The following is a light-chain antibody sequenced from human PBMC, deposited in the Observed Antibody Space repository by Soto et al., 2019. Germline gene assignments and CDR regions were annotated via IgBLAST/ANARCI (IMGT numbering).Light chain of an antibody. J-gene: IGKJ1*01. V-gene: IGKV1-39*01. Sequence: DIQMTQSPSSLSASVGDRVTITCRASQSIISDLNWYQQKPGKAPTLLIYAASSLQSGIPSRFSGRGSGTDFNLTISSLQPEVFATYFCKKSYRTPETFGQGTKVEIK. CDR1: QSIISD. CDR2: AAS. CDR3: KKSYRTPET.